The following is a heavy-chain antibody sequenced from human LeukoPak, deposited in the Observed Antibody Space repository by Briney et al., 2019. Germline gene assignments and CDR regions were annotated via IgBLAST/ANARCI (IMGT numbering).Heavy chain of an antibody. Sequence: GESLKISCKGPEFDFDDHWIGWVRQVPGRGLEWMGIVYPAGSYIHYSPSFQGRVSISVDRSVSTAYLQWTSLKASDSGIYFCARRKYFDTYLDPWGQGTLVTVSS. V-gene: IGHV5-51*01. CDR2: VYPAGSYI. CDR3: ARRKYFDTYLDP. CDR1: EFDFDDHW. D-gene: IGHD3-9*01. J-gene: IGHJ5*02.